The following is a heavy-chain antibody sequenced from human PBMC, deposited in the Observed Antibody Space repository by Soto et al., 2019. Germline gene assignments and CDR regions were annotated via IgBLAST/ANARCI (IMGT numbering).Heavy chain of an antibody. CDR1: GFTFSSYA. CDR2: ISSNGGST. V-gene: IGHV3-64*01. CDR3: ARARYNWNYYFDY. J-gene: IGHJ4*02. D-gene: IGHD1-1*01. Sequence: EVPLVESGGGLVQPGGSLRLSCAASGFTFSSYAMHWVRQAPGKGLEYVSAISSNGGSTYYANSVKGRFTISRDNSKNTLYLQMGSLRAEDMAVYYCARARYNWNYYFDYWGQGTLVTVSS.